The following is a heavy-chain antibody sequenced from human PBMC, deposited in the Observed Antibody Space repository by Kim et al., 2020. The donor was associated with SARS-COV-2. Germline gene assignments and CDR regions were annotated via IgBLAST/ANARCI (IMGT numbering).Heavy chain of an antibody. CDR3: ASVRAYFFDY. V-gene: IGHV4-34*01. Sequence: SETLSLTCAVYGGSFSGYYWSWIRQPPGKGLEWIGEINHSGSTNYNPSLKSRVTISVDTSKNQFSLKLNSVTAADTAVYYCASVRAYFFDYWGQGTLVTV. J-gene: IGHJ4*02. CDR1: GGSFSGYY. CDR2: INHSGST.